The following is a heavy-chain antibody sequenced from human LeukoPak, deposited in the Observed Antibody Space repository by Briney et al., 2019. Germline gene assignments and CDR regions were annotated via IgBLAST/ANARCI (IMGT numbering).Heavy chain of an antibody. Sequence: SVKVSCKASGGTFSSYAISWVRQAPGRGLEWMGGIIPIFGTANYAQKFQGRVTITADESTSTAYMELSSLRSEDTAVYYCATLGYDFWSGYYICFDPWGQGTLVTVSS. CDR3: ATLGYDFWSGYYICFDP. CDR1: GGTFSSYA. V-gene: IGHV1-69*13. D-gene: IGHD3-3*01. J-gene: IGHJ5*02. CDR2: IIPIFGTA.